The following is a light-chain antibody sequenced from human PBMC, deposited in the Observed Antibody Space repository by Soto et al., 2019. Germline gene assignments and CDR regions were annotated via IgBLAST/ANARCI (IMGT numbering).Light chain of an antibody. V-gene: IGLV2-14*03. CDR1: RSDIGVHSF. CDR2: NVY. J-gene: IGLJ2*01. CDR3: SAYTSAATL. Sequence: QSVLTQPASVSGFPGQSINISCTGSRSDIGVHSFVSWYQQHPTMVPKLIIYNVYRRPSGVSGRFSASKAGNTASLTISGLQDDDEANYYCSAYTSAATLFGAGTKLTVL.